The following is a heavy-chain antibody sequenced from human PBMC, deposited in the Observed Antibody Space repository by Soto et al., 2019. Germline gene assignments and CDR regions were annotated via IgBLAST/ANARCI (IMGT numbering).Heavy chain of an antibody. D-gene: IGHD2-21*01. J-gene: IGHJ5*02. CDR2: INSDGSST. CDR1: GFTFSSYC. Sequence: PGGSLRLSCAASGFTFSSYCMHLVRQAQGKGLVWVSRINSDGSSTSYADSVKGRFTISRDNAKNTLYLQMNSLTAEDTAVYYCARHGTVVDPHYSWFDPWGQGTLVTAPQ. V-gene: IGHV3-74*01. CDR3: ARHGTVVDPHYSWFDP.